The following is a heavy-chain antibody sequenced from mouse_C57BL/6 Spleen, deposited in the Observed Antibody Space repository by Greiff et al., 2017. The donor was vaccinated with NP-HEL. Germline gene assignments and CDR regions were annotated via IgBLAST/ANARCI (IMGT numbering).Heavy chain of an antibody. CDR1: GYAFSSYW. V-gene: IGHV1-80*01. J-gene: IGHJ2*01. D-gene: IGHD3-2*02. CDR3: AKGGKTAQATGDY. CDR2: IYPGDGDT. Sequence: QVQLKQSGAELVKPGASVKISCKASGYAFSSYWMNWVKQRPGKGLEWIGQIYPGDGDTNYNGKFKGKATLTADKSSSTAYMQLSSLTSEDSAVYFGAKGGKTAQATGDYWGQGTTLTVSS.